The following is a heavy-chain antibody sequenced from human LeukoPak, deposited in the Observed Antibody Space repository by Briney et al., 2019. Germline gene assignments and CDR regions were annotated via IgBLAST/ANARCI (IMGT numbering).Heavy chain of an antibody. CDR2: IGTNGGDT. J-gene: IGHJ4*02. Sequence: TGGSLRLSCSRSGFTLSNYALHWVRQAPGKGLECISAIGTNGGDTYYADSVKGRFTISRDNSKNTVYLQMSSLRIEDTAVYHCMTRARGPPHYWGQGTLVTVSS. V-gene: IGHV3-64D*06. CDR3: MTRARGPPHY. D-gene: IGHD3-10*01. CDR1: GFTLSNYA.